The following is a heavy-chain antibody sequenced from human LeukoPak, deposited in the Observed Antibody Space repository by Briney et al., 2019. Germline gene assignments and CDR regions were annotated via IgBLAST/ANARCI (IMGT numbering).Heavy chain of an antibody. D-gene: IGHD1-7*01. CDR1: GSTSSSYG. J-gene: IGHJ6*03. V-gene: IGHV3-23*01. CDR3: AKRRGLELTYYYHMDV. Sequence: GGTLRLSCAASGSTSSSYGMSWVRQAPGKGLEWVSSISGSGGSTYYADSVKGRFTISRDNSKNTLYLQMNSLRADDTAVYYCAKRRGLELTYYYHMDVWGKGTTVTVSS. CDR2: ISGSGGST.